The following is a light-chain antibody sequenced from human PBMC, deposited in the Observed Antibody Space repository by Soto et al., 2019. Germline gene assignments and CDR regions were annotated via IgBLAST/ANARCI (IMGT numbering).Light chain of an antibody. Sequence: EILMTQPPATLSVSPGERATLSCRASQSLTRNLAWYQHKPGQSPRLLIYGGSARATGVPDRFSGSGSGTDFSLTISRLEPEDFAVYHCQQYSSSPRTFGQGTRLENK. V-gene: IGKV3-20*01. CDR1: QSLTRN. CDR3: QQYSSSPRT. J-gene: IGKJ5*01. CDR2: GGS.